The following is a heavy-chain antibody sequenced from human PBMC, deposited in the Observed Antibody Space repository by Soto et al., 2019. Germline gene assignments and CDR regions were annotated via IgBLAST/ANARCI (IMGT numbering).Heavy chain of an antibody. CDR2: INKDGSYK. J-gene: IGHJ4*02. V-gene: IGHV3-74*01. CDR1: RFTFSDEW. Sequence: FLRLSCATSRFTFSDEWMHWVRQVPGKGMVWVSRINKDGSYKNYADFVEGRFTISRDDAKSELYLHMDRLRAEDTAVYYCARGGLEPSEYLGQGDMVTVSA. D-gene: IGHD1-1*01. CDR3: ARGGLEPSEY.